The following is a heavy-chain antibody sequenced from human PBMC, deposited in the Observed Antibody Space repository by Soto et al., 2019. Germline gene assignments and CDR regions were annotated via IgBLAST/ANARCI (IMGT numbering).Heavy chain of an antibody. V-gene: IGHV3-30*18. CDR2: ISYDGNNK. J-gene: IGHJ4*02. CDR1: RFTFSSYG. Sequence: GGSLRLSCAASRFTFSSYGMHWVRQAPGKGLEWVAVISYDGNNKNYADSVKGRFIISRDNSKDTLFLQMNSLRGDDTAIYYCAKDLALPRLAAVGSFDYWGQGTLVTVPQ. D-gene: IGHD6-13*01. CDR3: AKDLALPRLAAVGSFDY.